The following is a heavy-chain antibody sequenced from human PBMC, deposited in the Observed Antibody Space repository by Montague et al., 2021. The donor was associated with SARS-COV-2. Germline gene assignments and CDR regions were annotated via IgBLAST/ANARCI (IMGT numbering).Heavy chain of an antibody. J-gene: IGHJ2*01. CDR2: IYYSGTT. Sequence: SETLSLTCTVSGGSISSSSYYWGWIRQPPGKGPEWIGSIYYSGTTXYXXXXGSRVTMSVDTSKNQFSLRLSSVTAADTAVFYCAREDAGDLYFDLWGRGTLVTVSS. D-gene: IGHD1-1*01. CDR1: GGSISSSSYY. V-gene: IGHV4-39*02. CDR3: AREDAGDLYFDL.